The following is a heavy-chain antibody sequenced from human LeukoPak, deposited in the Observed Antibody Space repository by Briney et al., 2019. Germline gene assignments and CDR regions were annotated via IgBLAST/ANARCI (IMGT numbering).Heavy chain of an antibody. J-gene: IGHJ5*02. CDR2: VHPNTGNT. V-gene: IGHV1-8*01. D-gene: IGHD1-14*01. CDR3: ARGPRNDP. CDR1: GYPFTTYE. Sequence: GASVKVSCKTSGYPFTTYEINWVRQAAGQGLEWMGWVHPNTGNTAYAQRFQGRVTMTRDTSISTAYMELSSLTSNDTAVYFCARGPRNDPWGQGTRVTVSS.